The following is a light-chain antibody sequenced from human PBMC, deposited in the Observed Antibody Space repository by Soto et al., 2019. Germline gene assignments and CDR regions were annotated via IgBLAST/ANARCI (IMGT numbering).Light chain of an antibody. CDR1: QSVSGN. Sequence: EIVMTQSPATLSASPGERVTLSCRVSQSVSGNLACYQQKPGQAPRLLIYGAVTRATGIPARFSGRGSGTEFTLTITSLQSEDFAVYFCQQYNGLLWTFGQGTKVDIK. CDR3: QQYNGLLWT. J-gene: IGKJ1*01. CDR2: GAV. V-gene: IGKV3D-15*01.